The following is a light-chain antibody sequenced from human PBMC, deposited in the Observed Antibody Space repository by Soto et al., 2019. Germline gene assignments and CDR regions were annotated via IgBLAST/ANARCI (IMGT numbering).Light chain of an antibody. CDR3: QQYGSSGT. V-gene: IGKV3-20*01. CDR2: GAS. Sequence: GFTQSPGTLSLSTGERATLSCRASQSVSNNYLAWYQQKPGQAPRLLIYGASNRATGIPDRFSGSGSGTDFTLTISRLEPEDFAVYYCQQYGSSGTFCHGTKVDIK. CDR1: QSVSNNY. J-gene: IGKJ1*01.